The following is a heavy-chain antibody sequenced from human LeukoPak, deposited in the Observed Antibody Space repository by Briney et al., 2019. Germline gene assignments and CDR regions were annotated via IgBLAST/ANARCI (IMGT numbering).Heavy chain of an antibody. D-gene: IGHD5-12*01. V-gene: IGHV1-46*01. CDR2: INPSGGST. Sequence: GASVKVSCKASGGTFSSYAISWVRQAPGQGLEWMGIINPSGGSTSYAQKFQGRVTMTRDTSTSTVYMELSSLRSEDTAVYYRARDVGYSGYSHAFDIWGQGTMVTVSS. CDR1: GGTFSSYA. J-gene: IGHJ3*02. CDR3: ARDVGYSGYSHAFDI.